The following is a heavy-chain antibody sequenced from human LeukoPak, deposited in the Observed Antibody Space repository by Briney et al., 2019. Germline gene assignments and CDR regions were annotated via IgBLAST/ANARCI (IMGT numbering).Heavy chain of an antibody. CDR2: ITSSGSTK. Sequence: GGSLRLSCAASGFTFSSYAMSWVRQAPGKGLEWVSYITSSGSTKYYADSVKGRFTVSRDNAKSSLYLQMNSLRDEDTAVYYCARDAESPGTTMTTYHYYMDVWGKGTTVTISS. D-gene: IGHD4-17*01. CDR1: GFTFSSYA. CDR3: ARDAESPGTTMTTYHYYMDV. J-gene: IGHJ6*03. V-gene: IGHV3-48*02.